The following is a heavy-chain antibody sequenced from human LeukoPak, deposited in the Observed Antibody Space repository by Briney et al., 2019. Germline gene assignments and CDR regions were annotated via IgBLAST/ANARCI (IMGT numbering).Heavy chain of an antibody. V-gene: IGHV4-30-4*01. J-gene: IGHJ4*02. D-gene: IGHD6-6*01. CDR3: GRESEAARGYFDY. Sequence: SQTRSLTCTVSGGSISSGDYYWSWIRQPPGKGLEWIGYIYYSGSTYYNPSLKSRVTISVDTSKNQFSLKLSSVTAADTAVYYCGRESEAARGYFDYWGQGTLVTVSS. CDR2: IYYSGST. CDR1: GGSISSGDYY.